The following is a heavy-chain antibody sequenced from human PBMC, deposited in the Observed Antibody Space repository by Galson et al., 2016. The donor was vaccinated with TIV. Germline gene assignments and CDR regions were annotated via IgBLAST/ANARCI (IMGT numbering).Heavy chain of an antibody. CDR1: GGSISDGNYY. J-gene: IGHJ5*02. Sequence: TLSLTCTVSGGSISDGNYYWSWIRQPAGKGLEWIGRISTSGSTLFNLSLKSRITMSVDMSKNQFSLNLSSVTAADTAVYYCARSYDSSGYSPWGQGALVTVSS. CDR2: ISTSGST. V-gene: IGHV4-61*02. D-gene: IGHD3-22*01. CDR3: ARSYDSSGYSP.